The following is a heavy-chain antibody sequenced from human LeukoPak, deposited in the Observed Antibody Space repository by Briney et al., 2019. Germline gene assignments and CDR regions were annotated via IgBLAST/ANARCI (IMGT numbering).Heavy chain of an antibody. CDR1: GYTFTSYD. CDR2: MNPNSGNT. J-gene: IGHJ6*02. V-gene: IGHV1-8*01. CDR3: ARSCSSTSCYLSYYYGMDV. D-gene: IGHD2-2*01. Sequence: ASVKVSCKASGYTFTSYDISWVRQATGQGLEWMGWMNPNSGNTGYAQKFQGRVTMTRNTSISTAYMELSSLRSEDTAVYYCARSCSSTSCYLSYYYGMDVWGQGTTVTVSS.